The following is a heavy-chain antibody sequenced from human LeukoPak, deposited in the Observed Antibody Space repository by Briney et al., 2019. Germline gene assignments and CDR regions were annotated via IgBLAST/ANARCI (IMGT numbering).Heavy chain of an antibody. J-gene: IGHJ4*02. Sequence: PGGSLRLSCAASGFTFSSYWMHWVRHAPGKGLVWVSRINIHRSSTSYPDSVKGRFTISRDNAKNTLYLQMNSLRAEDTAVYYCARASSGSFDYWGQGTLVTVSS. V-gene: IGHV3-74*01. CDR2: INIHRSST. D-gene: IGHD2-15*01. CDR3: ARASSGSFDY. CDR1: GFTFSSYW.